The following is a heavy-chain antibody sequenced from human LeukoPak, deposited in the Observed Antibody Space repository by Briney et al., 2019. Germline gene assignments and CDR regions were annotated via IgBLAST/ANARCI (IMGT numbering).Heavy chain of an antibody. CDR2: INGSGGST. V-gene: IGHV3-23*01. CDR3: AKERIAMAYYFDY. CDR1: GFTFSSDA. D-gene: IGHD6-19*01. Sequence: GGALSLSCAASGFTFSSDAMSWVRQAPGKGLEWVSAINGSGGSTYYAAYVKGRFTIYRDNTTNTLYLQMNSLRAEDTAVYYCAKERIAMAYYFDYWGRGTLVSVSS. J-gene: IGHJ4*02.